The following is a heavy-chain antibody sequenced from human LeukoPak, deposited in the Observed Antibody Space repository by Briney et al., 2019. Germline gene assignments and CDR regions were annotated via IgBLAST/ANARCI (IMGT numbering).Heavy chain of an antibody. CDR1: GGSISSYY. Sequence: SETLSLTCTVSGGSISSYYWSWIRQPPGKGLEWIGYIYYSGSTYYNPSLKSRVTISVDTSKNQFSLKLSSVTAADTAVYYCARGIGGYSSSFRYYYYYYMDVWGKGTTVTVS. J-gene: IGHJ6*03. D-gene: IGHD6-6*01. CDR3: ARGIGGYSSSFRYYYYYYMDV. V-gene: IGHV4-59*12. CDR2: IYYSGST.